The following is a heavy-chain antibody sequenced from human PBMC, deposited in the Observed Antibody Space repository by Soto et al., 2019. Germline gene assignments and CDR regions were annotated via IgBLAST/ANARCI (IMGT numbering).Heavy chain of an antibody. CDR3: AREKGNFWSGYYQYSDY. CDR2: IKQDGSEK. Sequence: PGGSLRLSCAASGFTFSSYWMSWVRQAPGKGLEWVANIKQDGSEKYYVDSVKGRFTISRDNAKNSLYLQMNSLRAEDTAVYYCAREKGNFWSGYYQYSDYWGQGTLVTVSS. CDR1: GFTFSSYW. V-gene: IGHV3-7*01. J-gene: IGHJ4*02. D-gene: IGHD3-3*01.